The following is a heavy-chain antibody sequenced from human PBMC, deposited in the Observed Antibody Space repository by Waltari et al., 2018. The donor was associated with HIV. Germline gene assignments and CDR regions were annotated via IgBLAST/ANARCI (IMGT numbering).Heavy chain of an antibody. D-gene: IGHD3-3*02. CDR1: GFTFTTYF. V-gene: IGHV1-46*01. Sequence: QVQLVQSGAEVKKPGASLKVSCKTSGFTFTTYFMHWVRQVPGQWLECMGIINPSGGYTTYAQNFQGRLTMTRDTSTSTGYMELRSLRSEDTAMYYCARSPGALRHFDYWGQGTLVTVSS. CDR2: INPSGGYT. CDR3: ARSPGALRHFDY. J-gene: IGHJ4*02.